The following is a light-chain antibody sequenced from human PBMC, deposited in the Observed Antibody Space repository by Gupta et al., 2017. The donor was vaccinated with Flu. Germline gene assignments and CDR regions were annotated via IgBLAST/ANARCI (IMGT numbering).Light chain of an antibody. CDR1: SSEVGLYNY. CDR2: DVN. CDR3: CSYAASSHVV. Sequence: TSSEVGLYNYVSWYQQHPGTAPKPMISDVNKRPSVVPDRFSGSKSGNTASLNISELQAEDEADYYCCSYAASSHVVFGGGTTLTVL. V-gene: IGLV2-11*03. J-gene: IGLJ2*01.